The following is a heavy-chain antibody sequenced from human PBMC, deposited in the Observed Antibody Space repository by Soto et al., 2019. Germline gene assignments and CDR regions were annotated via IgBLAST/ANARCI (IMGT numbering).Heavy chain of an antibody. V-gene: IGHV1-8*01. D-gene: IGHD6-25*01. CDR1: GYTFTTYD. CDR2: MNPYTGKA. CDR3: ARRKERSGPNYFDY. Sequence: GASVKVSCKASGYTFTTYDINWVRQAPGQGLEWMGWMNPYTGKAGYAQKFQGRVTMTRDNSISTAYMELSSLRSEDTAVYYCARRKERSGPNYFDYWGLGTLVTVPS. J-gene: IGHJ4*02.